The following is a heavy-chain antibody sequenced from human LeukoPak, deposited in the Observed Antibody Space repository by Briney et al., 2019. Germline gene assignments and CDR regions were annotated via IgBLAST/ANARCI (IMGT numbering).Heavy chain of an antibody. CDR3: ARTVYSNGWYGYFDY. CDR1: GFHFRNSA. D-gene: IGHD6-19*01. V-gene: IGHV3-30*04. CDR2: ISYDGTNK. Sequence: PGGSLRLSCAASGFHFRNSAMHWVRQAPGKWLEWVAVISYDGTNKSHADSVKGRFTVSRDNSKNTLYLQMNSLRAEDTAVYYCARTVYSNGWYGYFDYWGQGTLVTVSS. J-gene: IGHJ4*02.